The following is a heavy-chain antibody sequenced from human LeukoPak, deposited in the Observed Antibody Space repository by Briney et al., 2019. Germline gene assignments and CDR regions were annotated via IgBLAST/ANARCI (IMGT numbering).Heavy chain of an antibody. CDR3: ARGRRTLHNSGRYRGLDV. Sequence: PGRSLRLFCAVSGLSFTTYDVHWARQAPGRGLEWAAVILYDGSNKFYAPSVKGRFTISRDDSKNTLYLQMNSLRVEDTAVYYCARGRRTLHNSGRYRGLDVWGKGTTVTVFS. J-gene: IGHJ6*04. D-gene: IGHD3-10*01. CDR2: ILYDGSNK. CDR1: GLSFTTYD. V-gene: IGHV3-30*04.